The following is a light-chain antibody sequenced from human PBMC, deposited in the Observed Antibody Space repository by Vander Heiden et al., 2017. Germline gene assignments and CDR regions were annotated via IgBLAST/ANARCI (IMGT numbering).Light chain of an antibody. CDR2: KAS. CDR3: QQYNSYSWT. Sequence: DIQMTQSSSSLSASVGDRFTITCRAGQSISSWLHWYQQKPGKAPKLLIYKASSLESGVPSRFSGSGSGTEFTLTISSLQPDDFATYYCQQYNSYSWTFGQGTKVEIK. J-gene: IGKJ1*01. CDR1: QSISSW. V-gene: IGKV1-5*03.